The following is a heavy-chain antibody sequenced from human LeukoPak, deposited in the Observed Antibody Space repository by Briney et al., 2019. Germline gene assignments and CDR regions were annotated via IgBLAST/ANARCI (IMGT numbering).Heavy chain of an antibody. CDR3: AKDRYYGSGKGTHDY. Sequence: GGSLRLSCAASGFTFSSYAMSWVRQAPGKGLEWVSAISGSGGSTYYADSVKGRFTISRDNSKNTLYLQMNSLRAEDTAVYYCAKDRYYGSGKGTHDYWGQGTLVTVSS. CDR2: ISGSGGST. V-gene: IGHV3-23*01. CDR1: GFTFSSYA. D-gene: IGHD3-10*01. J-gene: IGHJ4*02.